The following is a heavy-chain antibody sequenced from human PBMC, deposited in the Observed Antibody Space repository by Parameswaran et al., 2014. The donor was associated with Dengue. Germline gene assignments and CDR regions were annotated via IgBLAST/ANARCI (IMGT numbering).Heavy chain of an antibody. J-gene: IGHJ3*02. CDR3: ARGGIVGATTRWRAFDI. CDR2: ISAYNGNT. V-gene: IGHV1-18*01. D-gene: IGHD1-26*01. Sequence: WVRQAPGQGLEWMGWISAYNGNTNYAQKLQGRVTMTTDTSTSTAYMELRSLRSDDTAVYYCARGGIVGATTRWRAFDIWGQGTMVTVSS.